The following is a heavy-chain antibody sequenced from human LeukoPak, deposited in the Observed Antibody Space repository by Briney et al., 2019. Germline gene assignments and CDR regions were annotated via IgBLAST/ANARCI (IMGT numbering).Heavy chain of an antibody. J-gene: IGHJ4*02. CDR2: IFPSSDEI. CDR1: GFTFSDFP. D-gene: IGHD5-18*01. V-gene: IGHV3-23*01. CDR3: ATYRQIQVPFEF. Sequence: GGSLRLSCAASGFTFSDFPMIWVRQAPGRGLECVSSIFPSSDEIHYADSVKGRFTISRDNSRSTLSLQMDSLRAEDTATYYCATYRQIQVPFEFWGQGTLVTVSS.